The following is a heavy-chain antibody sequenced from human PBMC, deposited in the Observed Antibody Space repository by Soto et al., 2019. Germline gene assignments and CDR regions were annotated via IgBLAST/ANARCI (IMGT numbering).Heavy chain of an antibody. Sequence: QVQLQQSGPGLMKPSQTLSLTCAISGDSVSSNSAAWNWIRQSPSRGLEWLGRAYYRSQWYYDSAGSVRSRITFIPDTSKTQFSLQLNSVTPEDTAVYYCTKQKGDSRTYNGMDVWGQGTTVTVSS. J-gene: IGHJ6*02. CDR2: AYYRSQWYY. D-gene: IGHD2-21*02. V-gene: IGHV6-1*01. CDR1: GDSVSSNSAA. CDR3: TKQKGDSRTYNGMDV.